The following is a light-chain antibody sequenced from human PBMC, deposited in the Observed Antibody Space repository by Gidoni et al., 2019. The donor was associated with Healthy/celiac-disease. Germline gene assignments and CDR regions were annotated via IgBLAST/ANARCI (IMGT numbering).Light chain of an antibody. Sequence: DIQLTQSPSFLSASVGDRVTITCRASQGISSYLAWYQHKPGKAPKLLIYAASTLQSGVPSRFSGSGSGTEFTLTISSLQPEDFATYYCQQLNSYTFGPGTKVDIK. CDR2: AAS. V-gene: IGKV1-9*01. CDR1: QGISSY. CDR3: QQLNSYT. J-gene: IGKJ3*01.